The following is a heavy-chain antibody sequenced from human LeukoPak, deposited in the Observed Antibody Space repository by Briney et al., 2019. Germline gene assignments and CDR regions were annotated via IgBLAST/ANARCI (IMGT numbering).Heavy chain of an antibody. Sequence: GGSLRLSCAASGFTFSSYGMSWVRQAPGKGLEWVAVISYDGSNKYYADSVKGRFTISRDNSKNTLYLQMNSLRAEDTAVYYCARTPLVGATVYDAFDIWGQGTMVTVSS. D-gene: IGHD1-26*01. CDR2: ISYDGSNK. J-gene: IGHJ3*02. V-gene: IGHV3-30*03. CDR1: GFTFSSYG. CDR3: ARTPLVGATVYDAFDI.